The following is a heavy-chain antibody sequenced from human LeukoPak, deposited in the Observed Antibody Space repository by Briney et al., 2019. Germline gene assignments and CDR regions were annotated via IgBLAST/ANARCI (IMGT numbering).Heavy chain of an antibody. CDR1: GYRITSYG. J-gene: IGHJ3*02. D-gene: IGHD6-13*01. CDR3: ATGYSGCRGVFEN. V-gene: IGHV5-51*01. CDR2: IYPGDADI. Sequence: GESLKISSWGAGYRITSYGSGWVRQMPGKNLECMGLIYPGDADIRYSPSFQGQVTISADKSVSTSLLQWSSLKASDTAMYYCATGYSGCRGVFENWGRVTMVTVSS.